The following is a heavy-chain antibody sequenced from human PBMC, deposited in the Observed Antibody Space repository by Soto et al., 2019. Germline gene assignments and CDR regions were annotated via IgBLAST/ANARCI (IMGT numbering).Heavy chain of an antibody. V-gene: IGHV1-18*01. J-gene: IGHJ6*01. CDR2: ISAYNGNT. D-gene: IGHD6-19*01. Sequence: ASVKVSCKASGYTFTSYCISWVRQAPGQGLEWMGWISAYNGNTNYAQKFQGRVTITRDTSASTAYMELSSLRSEDTAVYYCAKEHPPYSSGLSGMDVSGQGTTVNV. CDR1: GYTFTSYC. CDR3: AKEHPPYSSGLSGMDV.